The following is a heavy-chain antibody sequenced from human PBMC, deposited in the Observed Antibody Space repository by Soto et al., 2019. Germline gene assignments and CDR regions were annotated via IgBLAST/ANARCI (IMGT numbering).Heavy chain of an antibody. Sequence: PGGSLRLSCAVSGLTFSNYAMHWVRQAPGKGLEWVAVISFDGSNKYYADSVKGRFTISRDNSKNTLYLQMNSLRAEDTAVYYCAREIPQLPTQFFDYWGQGTLVTVSS. D-gene: IGHD2-2*01. CDR3: AREIPQLPTQFFDY. J-gene: IGHJ4*02. CDR1: GLTFSNYA. CDR2: ISFDGSNK. V-gene: IGHV3-30-3*01.